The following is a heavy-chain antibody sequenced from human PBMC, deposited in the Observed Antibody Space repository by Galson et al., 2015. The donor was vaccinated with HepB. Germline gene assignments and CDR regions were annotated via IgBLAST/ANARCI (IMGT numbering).Heavy chain of an antibody. CDR3: AKDAFRFSIIRWYFDR. CDR1: GFSFNTYG. Sequence: SLRLSCAASGFSFNTYGMHWVRQAPGKGLEWVAAMSPDGRNKFYADSVKGRFPISRDNSMNTLYLQMNSLRAEDTALYYCAKDAFRFSIIRWYFDRWGRGTLVAVSS. V-gene: IGHV3-30*18. J-gene: IGHJ2*01. D-gene: IGHD2/OR15-2a*01. CDR2: MSPDGRNK.